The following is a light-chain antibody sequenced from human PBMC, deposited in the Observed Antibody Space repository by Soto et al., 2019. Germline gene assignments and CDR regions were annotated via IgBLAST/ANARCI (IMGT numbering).Light chain of an antibody. CDR3: MQATQFPWT. CDR1: QSLVYSDGNTY. Sequence: DIVMTQTPLSSPVTLGQPASISCRSSQSLVYSDGNTYLSWLQQRPGQPPRLLIYKISKRFSGVPDRFSGSGAGTDFTLKISRVEAEDVGVYYCMQATQFPWTFGQGTKVEIK. V-gene: IGKV2-24*01. J-gene: IGKJ1*01. CDR2: KIS.